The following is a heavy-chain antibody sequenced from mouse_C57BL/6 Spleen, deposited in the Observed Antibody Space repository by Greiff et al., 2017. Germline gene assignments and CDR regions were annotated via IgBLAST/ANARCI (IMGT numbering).Heavy chain of an antibody. Sequence: QVQLKESGPELVKPGASVKISCKASGYAFSSSWINWVKQRPGKGLEWIGRIYPGDGDTNYNGKFKGKATLTADKSSSTAYMQLSSLTSEDSAVYFCAREGEGAMDYWGQGTSVTVSS. CDR1: GYAFSSSW. CDR3: AREGEGAMDY. J-gene: IGHJ4*01. V-gene: IGHV1-82*01. CDR2: IYPGDGDT.